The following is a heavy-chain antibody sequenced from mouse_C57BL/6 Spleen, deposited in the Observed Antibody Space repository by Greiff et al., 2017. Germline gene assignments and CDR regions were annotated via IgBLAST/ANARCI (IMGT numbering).Heavy chain of an antibody. Sequence: QVQLQQPGAELVKPGASVKMSCKASGYTFTSYWITWVKQRPGQGLEWIGDIYPGSGSTNYNEKFKSKATLTVDTSSSTAYMQLSSLTSEDSAVYYCAREHSNYDYAMDYWGQGTSVTVSS. CDR1: GYTFTSYW. D-gene: IGHD2-5*01. V-gene: IGHV1-55*01. CDR2: IYPGSGST. J-gene: IGHJ4*01. CDR3: AREHSNYDYAMDY.